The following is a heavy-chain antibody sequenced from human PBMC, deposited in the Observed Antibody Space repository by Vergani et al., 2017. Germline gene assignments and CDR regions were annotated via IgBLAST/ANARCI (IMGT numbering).Heavy chain of an antibody. Sequence: EVQLVESGGGLVQPGGSLRLSCAASGFTVSSNYMSWVRQAPGKGLEWVSVIYSGGSTYYADSVKGRFTISRDNSKNTLYLQMNSLRAEDTAVYYCARHIYDFWTPGRAFDIWGQGTMVTVSS. D-gene: IGHD3-3*01. CDR3: ARHIYDFWTPGRAFDI. CDR1: GFTVSSNY. CDR2: IYSGGST. V-gene: IGHV3-66*02. J-gene: IGHJ3*02.